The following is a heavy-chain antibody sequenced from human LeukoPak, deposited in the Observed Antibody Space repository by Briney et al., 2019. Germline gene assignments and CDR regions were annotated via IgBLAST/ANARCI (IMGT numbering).Heavy chain of an antibody. CDR1: GGSISSSAYH. Sequence: SETLSLTCTVSGGSISSSAYHWAWTRQPPGKGLEWIGNIYCSGGTYYKPSLKSRITISLDTSKNQFSLRLSSVTAADTAVYYCARQTSLGFDIWGQGTMVTVSS. V-gene: IGHV4-39*01. CDR3: ARQTSLGFDI. J-gene: IGHJ3*02. CDR2: IYCSGGT.